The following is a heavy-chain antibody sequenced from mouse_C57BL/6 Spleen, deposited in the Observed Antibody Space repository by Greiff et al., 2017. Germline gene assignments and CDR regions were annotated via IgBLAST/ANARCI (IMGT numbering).Heavy chain of an antibody. D-gene: IGHD1-1*01. CDR2: ISDGGSYT. V-gene: IGHV5-4*03. J-gene: IGHJ1*03. CDR1: GFTFSSYA. Sequence: EVKLVESGGGLVKPGGSLKLSCAASGFTFSSYAMSWVRQTPEKRLEWVATISDGGSYTYYPDNVKGRFTISRDNAKNNLYLQMSHLKSEDTAMYYCARALYGGSPYWYFDVWGTGTTLTVSS. CDR3: ARALYGGSPYWYFDV.